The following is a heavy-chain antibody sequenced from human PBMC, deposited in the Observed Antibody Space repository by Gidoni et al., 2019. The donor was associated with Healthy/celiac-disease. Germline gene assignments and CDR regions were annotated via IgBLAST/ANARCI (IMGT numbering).Heavy chain of an antibody. CDR3: AKDRRLGHYYDSSGYYLGFD. CDR1: GFTFSSYA. CDR2: ISGSGGST. Sequence: EVQLLESGGGLVQPGGSLRLSCAASGFTFSSYAMSWVRQAPGKGLEWVSAISGSGGSTYYADSVKGRFTISRDNSKNTLYLQMNSLRAEDTAVYYCAKDRRLGHYYDSSGYYLGFDWGQGTLVTVSS. V-gene: IGHV3-23*01. J-gene: IGHJ4*02. D-gene: IGHD3-22*01.